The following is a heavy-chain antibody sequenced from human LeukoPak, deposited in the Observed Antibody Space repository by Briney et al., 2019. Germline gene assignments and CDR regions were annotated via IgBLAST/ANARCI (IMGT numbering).Heavy chain of an antibody. CDR1: GFNFNTYG. CDR3: ARESLLVPGTIDY. CDR2: LWDDGTTQ. Sequence: GRSLRLSCAASGFNFNTYGMHWVRQAPGKGLAWVAILWDDGTTQYYAESVKGRFTISRDNSKHTVYLQLNSLRGDDAAVYYCARESLLVPGTIDYWGQGTLVTVSS. D-gene: IGHD6-19*01. J-gene: IGHJ4*02. V-gene: IGHV3-33*01.